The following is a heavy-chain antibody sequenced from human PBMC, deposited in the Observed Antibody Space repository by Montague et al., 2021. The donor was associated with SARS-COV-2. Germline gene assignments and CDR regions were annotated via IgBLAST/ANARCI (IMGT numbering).Heavy chain of an antibody. CDR2: INHTGST. CDR1: VGSFSGYY. V-gene: IGHV4-34*01. J-gene: IGHJ2*01. D-gene: IGHD4-23*01. CDR3: ARADYGGNRYWYFDL. Sequence: SETLSLTCAVYVGSFSGYYWSWIRQSPGKGLEWIGEINHTGSTKXNPSPKSRVTISVDTSKNQFSLKLSSVSAADTAVYYCARADYGGNRYWYFDLWGRGTLVTVSS.